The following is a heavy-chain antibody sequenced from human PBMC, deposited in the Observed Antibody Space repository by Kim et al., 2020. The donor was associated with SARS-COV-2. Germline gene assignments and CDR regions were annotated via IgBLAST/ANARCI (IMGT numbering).Heavy chain of an antibody. V-gene: IGHV3-30*18. CDR2: ISYDGSKE. Sequence: GGSLRLSCAASGFTFSTYGMYWVRQAPGKGLEWVALISYDGSKEYYADSVKGRFTISRDNSKNTLYLQMNSLRAEDTALFYCAKALLRGVNYYYYGMDVWGQGTTVTVSS. J-gene: IGHJ6*02. D-gene: IGHD3-10*01. CDR1: GFTFSTYG. CDR3: AKALLRGVNYYYYGMDV.